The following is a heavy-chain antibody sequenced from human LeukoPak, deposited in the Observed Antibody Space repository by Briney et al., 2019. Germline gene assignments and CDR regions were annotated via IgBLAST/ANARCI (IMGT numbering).Heavy chain of an antibody. V-gene: IGHV1-69*13. J-gene: IGHJ4*02. CDR3: ARDRYGDYYFDY. CDR2: IIPIFGTA. D-gene: IGHD4-17*01. CDR1: GGTFSSYA. Sequence: SVKVSCKASGGTFSSYAISWVRQAPGQGLEWMGGIIPIFGTANYAQKFQGRVTITADESTSTAYMELSSLRSEDTAVYYCARDRYGDYYFDYWSQGTLVTVSS.